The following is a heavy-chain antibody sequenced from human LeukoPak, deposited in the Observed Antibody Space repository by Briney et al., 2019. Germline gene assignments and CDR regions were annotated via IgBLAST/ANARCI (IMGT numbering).Heavy chain of an antibody. V-gene: IGHV4-34*01. CDR1: GGSFSGYY. J-gene: IGHJ5*02. CDR3: ARGDYWFDP. CDR2: INHSGST. Sequence: PSETLSLTCAVYGGSFSGYYWSWIRQPPGKGLEWIGEINHSGSTNYNPSLKSRVTISVDTSKNQFSLKLSSVTAADTAVYYCARGDYWFDPWGQGTLVTVSS.